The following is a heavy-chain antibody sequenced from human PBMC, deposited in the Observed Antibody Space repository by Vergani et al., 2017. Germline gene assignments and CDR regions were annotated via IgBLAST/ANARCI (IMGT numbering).Heavy chain of an antibody. CDR3: ARGRQWRLTEYLYGMDV. CDR2: INTNSGNP. Sequence: QVQLLQSGSELKKPGASVRISCEASGYTFTKYPLIWVRQAPGQGLEFMGWINTNSGNPTYAPGLTGRFVFSLDTSVSTAYLQISGLKAEDSAVYYCARGRQWRLTEYLYGMDVWGQGTTVTVSS. J-gene: IGHJ6*02. CDR1: GYTFTKYP. V-gene: IGHV7-4-1*02. D-gene: IGHD6-19*01.